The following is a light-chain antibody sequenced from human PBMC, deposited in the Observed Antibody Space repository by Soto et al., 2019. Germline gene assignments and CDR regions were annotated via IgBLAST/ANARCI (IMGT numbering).Light chain of an antibody. CDR3: QQYDNSVWT. CDR2: GAS. Sequence: EIVMTQSPATLSVSPVERATLSCRASQSVSTSNLAWYQQRPGQAPRLLIYGASRRATGIPDRFSGSGSGTDFTLTISRLEPEDLAVYYCQQYDNSVWTFGQGTKVDIK. CDR1: QSVSTSN. V-gene: IGKV3-20*01. J-gene: IGKJ1*01.